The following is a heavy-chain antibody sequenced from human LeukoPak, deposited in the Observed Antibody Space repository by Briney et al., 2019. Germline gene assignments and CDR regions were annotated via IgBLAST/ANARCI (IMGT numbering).Heavy chain of an antibody. D-gene: IGHD3-10*01. J-gene: IGHJ5*02. V-gene: IGHV3-11*01. CDR3: ARRLSGSYNHNWFDP. CDR1: GLTFSDYY. Sequence: GGSLRLSCAASGLTFSDYYMSWIRQAPGKGLEWVSYISSSGSTIYYADSVKGRFTISRDNAKNSLYLQMNSLRAEDTAVYYCARRLSGSYNHNWFDPWGQGTLVTVSS. CDR2: ISSSGSTI.